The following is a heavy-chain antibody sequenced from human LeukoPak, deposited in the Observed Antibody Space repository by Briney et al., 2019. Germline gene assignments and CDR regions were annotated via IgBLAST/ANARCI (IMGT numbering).Heavy chain of an antibody. CDR3: VLKVRFDY. Sequence: QPGGSLRLAWAASGFTVSIYAMSWVRHAPGNGLEWVSSIINSGGNTYYADSGDGPFTTSRDNSKDTLCLQINSLRAGDTAVYYCVLKVRFDYWGQGTLVTVS. CDR1: GFTVSIYA. CDR2: IINSGGNT. J-gene: IGHJ4*02. D-gene: IGHD2-15*01. V-gene: IGHV3-23*01.